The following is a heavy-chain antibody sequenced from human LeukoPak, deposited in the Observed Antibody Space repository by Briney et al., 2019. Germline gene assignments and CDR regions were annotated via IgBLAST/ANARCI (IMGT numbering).Heavy chain of an antibody. CDR1: GFTFSSYA. CDR2: ISGSGGST. Sequence: GGSLRLSCAASGFTFSSYAMSWVRQAPGKGLEWVSAISGSGGSTYYADSVKGRFTISRGNSKNTLYLQMNSLRAEDTAVYYCAKPPWELKSPEYFQHWGQGTLVTVSS. CDR3: AKPPWELKSPEYFQH. V-gene: IGHV3-23*01. D-gene: IGHD1-26*01. J-gene: IGHJ1*01.